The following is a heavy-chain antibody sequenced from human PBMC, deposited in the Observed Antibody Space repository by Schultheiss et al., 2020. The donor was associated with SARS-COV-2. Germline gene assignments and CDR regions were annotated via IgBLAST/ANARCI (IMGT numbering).Heavy chain of an antibody. Sequence: GGSLRLSCSASGFTFSGYWMSWVRQAPGKGLEWVANMKEDGSEKYYVDSVKGRFTISRDNAKNSLFLQMNSLRAEDTAVYYCARGYCSGGSCQRGYWGQGTLVTVSS. CDR2: MKEDGSEK. V-gene: IGHV3-7*01. CDR1: GFTFSGYW. D-gene: IGHD2-15*01. CDR3: ARGYCSGGSCQRGY. J-gene: IGHJ4*02.